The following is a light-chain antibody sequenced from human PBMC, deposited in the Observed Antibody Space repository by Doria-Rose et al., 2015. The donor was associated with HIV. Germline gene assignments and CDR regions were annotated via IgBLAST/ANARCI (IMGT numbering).Light chain of an antibody. J-gene: IGKJ1*01. CDR3: HQYGTSWT. Sequence: EIVMTQSPGTLSLSPGERATLSCSASQSFSSTYLAWYQQKPGQAPSLLIYDGSTRATGIPDRFSASGSVTDFTLTINRLEPEDFALYYCHQYGTSWTFGQGTKVEI. CDR1: QSFSSTY. CDR2: DGS. V-gene: IGKV3-20*01.